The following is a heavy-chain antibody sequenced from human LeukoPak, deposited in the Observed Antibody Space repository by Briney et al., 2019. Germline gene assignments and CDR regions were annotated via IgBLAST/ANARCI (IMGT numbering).Heavy chain of an antibody. V-gene: IGHV3-53*01. D-gene: IGHD5-18*01. CDR1: GFTVSSNL. CDR2: IYSAGST. Sequence: TGGSLRLSCEASGFTVSSNLMSGVRQAPGKGLEWVSIIYSAGSTYYADSAKGRFTISRDSSKNMMYLQMNSLRAEDTAVYYCARGGRGYSYGNLDDWGQGTLVTVSS. J-gene: IGHJ4*02. CDR3: ARGGRGYSYGNLDD.